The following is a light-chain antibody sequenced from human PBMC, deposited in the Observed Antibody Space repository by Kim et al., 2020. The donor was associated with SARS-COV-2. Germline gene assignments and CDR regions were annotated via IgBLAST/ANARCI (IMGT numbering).Light chain of an antibody. CDR3: MQGTHWPFT. CDR2: KVS. CDR1: QSLVHSDGNLY. J-gene: IGKJ3*01. V-gene: IGKV2-30*02. Sequence: PASISGRSSQSLVHSDGNLYLNWFHQRPGQSPRRPIYKVSNRDSGVPDRFSGSGSGTDFTLQISRVEAEDVGVYYCMQGTHWPFTFGPGTKVDIK.